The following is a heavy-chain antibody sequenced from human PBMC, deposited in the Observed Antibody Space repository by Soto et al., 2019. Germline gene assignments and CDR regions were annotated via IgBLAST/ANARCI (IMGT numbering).Heavy chain of an antibody. V-gene: IGHV4-31*03. Sequence: QVQLQESGPGLVKPSQTLSLTCTVSGGSISSGGYYWSWIRQHPGKGLEWIGYIYYSGSTYYNPSLKSRVTISVDTSKNQFSLKLSSVTAADTAVYYCARGRISSGWQGNYYYYGMDVWGQGATVTVSS. D-gene: IGHD6-19*01. CDR2: IYYSGST. CDR1: GGSISSGGYY. CDR3: ARGRISSGWQGNYYYYGMDV. J-gene: IGHJ6*02.